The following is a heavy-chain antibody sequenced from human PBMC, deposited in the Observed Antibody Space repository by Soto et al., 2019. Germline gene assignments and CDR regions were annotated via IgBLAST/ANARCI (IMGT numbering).Heavy chain of an antibody. J-gene: IGHJ4*02. CDR1: GYAFSSYG. CDR3: AREGQLGY. V-gene: IGHV1-18*01. Sequence: ASVKVSCKASGYAFSSYGFGWVRQAPGQGLEWMGWISGYNGNTNYARKFQGRVTMTTDTSTSTACMELRSLRSDDTAVYYCAREGQLGYWGQGALVTRLL. D-gene: IGHD6-6*01. CDR2: ISGYNGNT.